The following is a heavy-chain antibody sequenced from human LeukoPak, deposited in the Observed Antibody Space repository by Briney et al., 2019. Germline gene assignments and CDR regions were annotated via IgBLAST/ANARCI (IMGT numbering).Heavy chain of an antibody. Sequence: PGGSLRLSCAASGFTLSSYAMSWVRQAPGKGLEWVSAISDTGNTYHADSVKGRFTISRDSSKNTLFLQMNRLRPEDAAVYYCAKLQDSHSGYDSWYFDYWGQGTLVTVSS. V-gene: IGHV3-23*01. D-gene: IGHD5-12*01. CDR2: ISDTGNT. J-gene: IGHJ4*02. CDR1: GFTLSSYA. CDR3: AKLQDSHSGYDSWYFDY.